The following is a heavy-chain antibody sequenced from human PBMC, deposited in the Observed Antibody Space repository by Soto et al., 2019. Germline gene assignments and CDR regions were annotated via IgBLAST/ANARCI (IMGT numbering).Heavy chain of an antibody. Sequence: ASVKVSFKASGYTFTSSYMHWVRQAPGQGLEWMGIINPSGGSTSYAQKFQGRVTMTRDTSTSTVYMELSSLRSEDTAVYYCAREEGYYDSSGYSDRYYYYYGMDVWGQGTTVTVSS. CDR2: INPSGGST. D-gene: IGHD3-22*01. V-gene: IGHV1-46*01. CDR1: GYTFTSSY. J-gene: IGHJ6*02. CDR3: AREEGYYDSSGYSDRYYYYYGMDV.